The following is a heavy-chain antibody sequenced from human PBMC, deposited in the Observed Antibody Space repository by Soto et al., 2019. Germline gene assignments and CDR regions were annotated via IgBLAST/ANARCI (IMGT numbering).Heavy chain of an antibody. CDR1: GYTFSNYG. Sequence: QVQLVQSGPEVKKPGASVKVSCKGSGYTFSNYGVTWVRQAPGQGLERLGWVSAYNRNTDYAQKFEDRATMTIDTSTNTAYLELRGLTPDDTAVYYCARERRWEPLLYWGQ. CDR3: ARERRWEPLLY. J-gene: IGHJ4*02. D-gene: IGHD1-26*01. V-gene: IGHV1-18*01. CDR2: VSAYNRNT.